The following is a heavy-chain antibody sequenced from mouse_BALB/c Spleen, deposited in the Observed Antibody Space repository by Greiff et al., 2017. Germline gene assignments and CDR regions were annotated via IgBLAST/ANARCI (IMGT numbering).Heavy chain of an antibody. CDR3: ARALGWDGDYYAMDY. J-gene: IGHJ4*01. CDR2: ISYDGSN. CDR1: GYSITSGYY. Sequence: EVKLLESGPGLVKPSQSLSLTCSVTGYSITSGYYWNWIRQFPGNKLEWMGYISYDGSNNYNPSLKNRISITRDTSKNQFFLKLNSVTTEDTATYYCARALGWDGDYYAMDYWGQGTSVTVSS. D-gene: IGHD4-1*01. V-gene: IGHV3-6*02.